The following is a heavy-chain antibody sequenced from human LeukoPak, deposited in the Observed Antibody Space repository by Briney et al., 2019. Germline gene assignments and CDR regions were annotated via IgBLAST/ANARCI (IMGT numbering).Heavy chain of an antibody. CDR3: ARESRGDSGAFDI. Sequence: GGSLRLSCAASGFTFSNYWMHWVRQAPGKGLVWVSRINSNGSVTTYADSVKGRFTISRDNPTNSLYLQMNSLRAEDTAVYYCARESRGDSGAFDIWGQGTMVTVSS. V-gene: IGHV3-74*01. CDR1: GFTFSNYW. CDR2: INSNGSVT. J-gene: IGHJ3*02. D-gene: IGHD1-26*01.